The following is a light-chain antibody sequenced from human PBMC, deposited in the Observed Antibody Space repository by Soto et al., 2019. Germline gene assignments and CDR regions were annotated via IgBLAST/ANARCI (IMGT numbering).Light chain of an antibody. V-gene: IGKV3-15*01. CDR2: GAV. CDR1: QSVSSY. CDR3: QQYETWPPRFT. Sequence: EIVFTQSPGNLSLSRWDKATLFCKASQSVSSYLAWYQQNPGQAPSLLIYGAVSRATGVPARFSGSGFATEFTLTISSLQSEDFAVYYCQQYETWPPRFTFGPGTKVDIK. J-gene: IGKJ3*01.